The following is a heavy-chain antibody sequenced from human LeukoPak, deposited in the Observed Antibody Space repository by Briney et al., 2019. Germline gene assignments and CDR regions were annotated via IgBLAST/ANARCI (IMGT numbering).Heavy chain of an antibody. CDR1: GFTFSSYA. Sequence: PGGSLRLSCAASGFTFSSYAMSWVRQAPGKGLEWIGSIYYSGSTYYNPSLKSRVTISVDTSKNQFSLKLSSVTAADTAVYYCATNLYYYGSGEGDYWGQGTLVTVSS. J-gene: IGHJ4*02. D-gene: IGHD3-10*01. V-gene: IGHV4-38-2*01. CDR3: ATNLYYYGSGEGDY. CDR2: IYYSGST.